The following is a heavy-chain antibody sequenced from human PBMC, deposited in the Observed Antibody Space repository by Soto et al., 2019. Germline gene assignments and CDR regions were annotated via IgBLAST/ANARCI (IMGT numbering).Heavy chain of an antibody. CDR1: GGSISSSSYY. Sequence: PSETLSLTCTVSGGSISSSSYYWGWIRQPPGKGLEWIGSIYYSGSTYYNPSLKSRVTISVDTSKNQFSLKLSSVTAADTAVYYCARLQYCGGDCYSAPIDYWGQGTLVTVS. V-gene: IGHV4-39*01. CDR2: IYYSGST. CDR3: ARLQYCGGDCYSAPIDY. J-gene: IGHJ4*02. D-gene: IGHD2-21*02.